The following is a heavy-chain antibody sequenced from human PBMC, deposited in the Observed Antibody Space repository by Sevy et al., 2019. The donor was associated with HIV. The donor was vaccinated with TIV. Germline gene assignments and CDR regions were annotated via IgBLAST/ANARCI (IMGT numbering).Heavy chain of an antibody. CDR3: AKEGGGYNYDSSGLFDY. CDR1: GFTFSSYA. D-gene: IGHD3-22*01. CDR2: ISGSGGST. J-gene: IGHJ4*02. Sequence: GGSLRLSCAASGFTFSSYAMSWVRQAPGKGLEWVSAISGSGGSTYYADSVKGRFTISRDNSKNTLDLQMNSLRADDTAVYYCAKEGGGYNYDSSGLFDYWGQGALVTVSS. V-gene: IGHV3-23*01.